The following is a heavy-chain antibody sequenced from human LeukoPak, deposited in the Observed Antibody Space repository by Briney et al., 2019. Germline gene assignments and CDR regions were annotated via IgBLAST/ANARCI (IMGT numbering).Heavy chain of an antibody. D-gene: IGHD4-23*01. CDR1: GGTFGSYA. CDR2: IIPIFGTA. V-gene: IGHV1-69*13. CDR3: ARVHYGGNALAYYYYMDV. Sequence: EASVKVSCKASGGTFGSYAISWVRQAPGQGLEWMGGIIPIFGTANYAQKFQGRVTITADESTSTAYMELSSLRSEDTAVYYCARVHYGGNALAYYYYMDVWGKGTTVTVSS. J-gene: IGHJ6*03.